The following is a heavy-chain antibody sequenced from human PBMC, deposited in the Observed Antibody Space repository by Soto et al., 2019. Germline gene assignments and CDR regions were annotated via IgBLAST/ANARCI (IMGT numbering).Heavy chain of an antibody. V-gene: IGHV3-23*01. Sequence: GVSLRLSCAASGFTFSSYAMSWVRQAPGKGLEWVSAISGSGGSTYYADSVKGRFTISRDNSKNTLYLQMNSLRAEDTAVYYCAKDIGTTTNSYYYYYYMDVWGKGTTVTVSS. D-gene: IGHD1-7*01. CDR2: ISGSGGST. CDR1: GFTFSSYA. J-gene: IGHJ6*03. CDR3: AKDIGTTTNSYYYYYYMDV.